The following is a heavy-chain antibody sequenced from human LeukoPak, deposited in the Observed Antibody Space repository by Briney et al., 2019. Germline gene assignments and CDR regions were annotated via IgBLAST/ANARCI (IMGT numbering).Heavy chain of an antibody. D-gene: IGHD4-17*01. V-gene: IGHV3-73*01. CDR3: TSLDYGDYNYFDY. CDR2: IRSKANNYAT. J-gene: IGHJ4*02. CDR1: GFTFSGSA. Sequence: GGSLRLSCAASGFTFSGSAMHWVRQASGKGLEWVGCIRSKANNYATPYAASVKGRFTISRDGSKNTAYLQRNSLKTEDTAVYYCTSLDYGDYNYFDYWGQGTLVTVSS.